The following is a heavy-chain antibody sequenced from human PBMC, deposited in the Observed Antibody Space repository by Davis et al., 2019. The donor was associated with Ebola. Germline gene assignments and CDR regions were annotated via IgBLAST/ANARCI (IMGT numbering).Heavy chain of an antibody. Sequence: SVKVSCKASGGTFSSYAISWVRQAPGQGLDWMGGIIPVFGIPKYAQKFQGRVTITADESTSTAYRELSSLRSEDTAVYYCARDRYSDGSGYFFEQSHWGQGTLVTVSS. CDR2: IIPVFGIP. V-gene: IGHV1-69*13. D-gene: IGHD3-22*01. CDR3: ARDRYSDGSGYFFEQSH. J-gene: IGHJ4*02. CDR1: GGTFSSYA.